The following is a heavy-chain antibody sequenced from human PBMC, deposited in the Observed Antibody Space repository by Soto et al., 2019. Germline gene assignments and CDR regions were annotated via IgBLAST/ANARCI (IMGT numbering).Heavy chain of an antibody. CDR1: GGSISSSSYY. J-gene: IGHJ6*03. D-gene: IGHD3-3*01. V-gene: IGHV4-39*01. CDR3: ARHQRGYDFGRGYYYYMDV. Sequence: QLLASGPGLVKPSETLSLTCTVSGGSISSSSYYWGWIRQPPGKGLEWIGSIYYSGSTYYNPSLKSRVTISVDTSKNQFSLKLSSVTAADTAVYYCARHQRGYDFGRGYYYYMDVWGKGTTVTVSS. CDR2: IYYSGST.